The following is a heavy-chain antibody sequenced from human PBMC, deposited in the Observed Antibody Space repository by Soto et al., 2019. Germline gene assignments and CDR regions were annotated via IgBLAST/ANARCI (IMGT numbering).Heavy chain of an antibody. V-gene: IGHV3-23*01. CDR3: AIDSFSRNGTYDPSDV. CDR1: EFIFSDYA. CDR2: IGGDGYKP. D-gene: IGHD2-8*01. J-gene: IGHJ3*01. Sequence: TGGSLRLSCVASEFIFSDYAMSWVRQAPGKGPEWVSVIGGDGYKPEYADSVKGRFTVSRDNSKNMLYLQMDSLRVDDTAVYYCAIDSFSRNGTYDPSDVWGQGTMVTVSS.